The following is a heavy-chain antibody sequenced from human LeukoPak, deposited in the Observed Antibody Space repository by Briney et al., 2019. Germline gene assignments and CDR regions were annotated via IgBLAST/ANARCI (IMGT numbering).Heavy chain of an antibody. V-gene: IGHV3-74*01. J-gene: IGHJ4*02. CDR3: AREYGSGSYDY. D-gene: IGHD3-10*01. CDR1: GIRFSGYW. Sequence: QPGGSLRLSCAASGIRFSGYWMHWIRQAPGKGLVWVSRINSDGSSTNYADSVKGQFTISRDNAKNMLYLQMNSLRAEDTAVYYCAREYGSGSYDYWGQGTLVTVSS. CDR2: INSDGSST.